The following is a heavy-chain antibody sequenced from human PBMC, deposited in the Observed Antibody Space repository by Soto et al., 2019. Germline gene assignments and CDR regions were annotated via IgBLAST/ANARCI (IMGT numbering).Heavy chain of an antibody. V-gene: IGHV4-4*02. Sequence: QVQLQESGPGLEKPSGTLSLTCAVSSGSISSSNWWSWVRQPPGKGLEWIGEIYHSGSTNYNPSLKSRVTISVDKSKNQFSLKLSSVTAADTAVYYCARGVTKGFGLNWFDPWGQGTLVTVSS. D-gene: IGHD3-10*01. CDR2: IYHSGST. CDR1: SGSISSSNW. J-gene: IGHJ5*02. CDR3: ARGVTKGFGLNWFDP.